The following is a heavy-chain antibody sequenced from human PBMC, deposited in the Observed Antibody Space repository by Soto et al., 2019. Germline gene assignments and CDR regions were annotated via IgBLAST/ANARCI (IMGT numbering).Heavy chain of an antibody. V-gene: IGHV1-69*02. Sequence: GASVKVSCKASRDTFSFYSINWVRQAPGLGLEWMGRINPILRMSNYAQRFQGRVTMTADKSTSTAYMELSSLRSEDTAMYYCASSYGSGYRAFDYWGQGALVTVSS. D-gene: IGHD3-10*01. CDR3: ASSYGSGYRAFDY. CDR2: INPILRMS. CDR1: RDTFSFYS. J-gene: IGHJ4*02.